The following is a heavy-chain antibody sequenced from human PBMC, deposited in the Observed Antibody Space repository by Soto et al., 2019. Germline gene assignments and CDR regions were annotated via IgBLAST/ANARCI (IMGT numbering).Heavy chain of an antibody. CDR3: ARSSSKPSEV. CDR1: GGTFSSYA. Sequence: QVQLVQSGAEVKKPSSSVRVSCKASGGTFSSYAYSWVRQAPGQGLEWMGGINPIFGTTNYAQKFQVRVTITADESTSTGYMELSTLRSEDTAMYYCARSSSKPSEVWGQGTTVIVSS. J-gene: IGHJ6*02. V-gene: IGHV1-69*01. CDR2: INPIFGTT.